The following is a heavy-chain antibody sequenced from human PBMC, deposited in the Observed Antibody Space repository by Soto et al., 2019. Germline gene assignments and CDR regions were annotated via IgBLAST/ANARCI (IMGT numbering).Heavy chain of an antibody. D-gene: IGHD3-9*01. CDR1: GGSISSGGYS. CDR2: IYHSGST. V-gene: IGHV4-30-2*01. J-gene: IGHJ6*04. CDR3: ARADYEILTGSYAMDV. Sequence: SETLSLTCAVSGGSISSGGYSWSWIRQPPGKGLEWIGYIYHSGSTYYNPSLKSRVTISVDTSKKQFSLKLTSVTAADTAVYFCARADYEILTGSYAMDVWGKGTTVTVSS.